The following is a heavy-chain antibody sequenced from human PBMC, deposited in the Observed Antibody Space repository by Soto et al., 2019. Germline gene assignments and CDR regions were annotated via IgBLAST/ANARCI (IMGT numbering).Heavy chain of an antibody. V-gene: IGHV3-48*02. J-gene: IGHJ6*02. CDR3: AREEAVTAYYYYGMDV. D-gene: IGHD4-4*01. Sequence: PGGSLRLSCAASGFTFSSYSMNWVRQAPGKGLEWVSYISSSSSTIYYADSVKGRFTISRDNAKNSLYLQMNSLRDEDTAVYYCAREEAVTAYYYYGMDVWGQGTRVTFSS. CDR1: GFTFSSYS. CDR2: ISSSSSTI.